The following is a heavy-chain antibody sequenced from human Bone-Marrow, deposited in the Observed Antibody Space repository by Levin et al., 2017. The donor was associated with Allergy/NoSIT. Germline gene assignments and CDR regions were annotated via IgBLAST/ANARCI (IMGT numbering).Heavy chain of an antibody. D-gene: IGHD5-24*01. J-gene: IGHJ4*02. CDR3: AREDSIGYNQDY. CDR2: IYYSGST. CDR1: GGSISSSSYY. Sequence: PGGSLRLSCTVSGGSISSSSYYWGWIRQPPGKGLEWIGSIYYSGSTYYNPSLKSRVTISVDTSKNQFSLKLSSVTAADTAVYYCAREDSIGYNQDYWGQGTLVTVAS. V-gene: IGHV4-39*07.